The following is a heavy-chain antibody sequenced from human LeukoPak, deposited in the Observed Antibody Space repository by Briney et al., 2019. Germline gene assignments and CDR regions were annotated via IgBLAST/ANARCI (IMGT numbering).Heavy chain of an antibody. CDR2: ISGNGGRT. J-gene: IGHJ4*02. CDR1: GFTFSNYA. CDR3: AGGYSSDY. Sequence: GGSLRLSCAASGFTFSNYAMAWVRQAPGKGLEWVSAISGNGGRTYSADSVKGRFTISRDNAKNSLYLQMNSLRAEDTAVYYCAGGYSSDYWGQGTLVTVSS. D-gene: IGHD1-26*01. V-gene: IGHV3-23*01.